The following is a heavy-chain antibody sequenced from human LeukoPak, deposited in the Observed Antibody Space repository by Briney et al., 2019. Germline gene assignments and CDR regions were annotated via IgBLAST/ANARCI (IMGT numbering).Heavy chain of an antibody. CDR3: ARGRNYYGSGSYYRLYAFDI. D-gene: IGHD3-10*01. CDR1: GGSFSGYY. V-gene: IGHV4-34*01. J-gene: IGHJ3*02. Sequence: PSETLSLICAVYGGSFSGYYWSWIRQPPGKGLEWIGEINHSGSTNYNPSLKSRVTISVDTSKNQFSLKLSSVTAADTAVYYCARGRNYYGSGSYYRLYAFDIWGQGTMVTVSS. CDR2: INHSGST.